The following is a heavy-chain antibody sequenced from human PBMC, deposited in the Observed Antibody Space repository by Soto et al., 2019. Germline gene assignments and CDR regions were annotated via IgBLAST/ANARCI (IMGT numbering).Heavy chain of an antibody. D-gene: IGHD2-2*01. J-gene: IGHJ4*02. CDR1: GYSFTSYW. V-gene: IGHV5-51*01. Sequence: PGESLKISCKGSGYSFTSYWIGWVRQMPGKGLEWMGIIYPGDSDTRYSPSFQGQVTISADKSISTAYLQWSSLKASDTAMYYCARGGCSSTSCYAVFGFDYWGQGTLVTVS. CDR2: IYPGDSDT. CDR3: ARGGCSSTSCYAVFGFDY.